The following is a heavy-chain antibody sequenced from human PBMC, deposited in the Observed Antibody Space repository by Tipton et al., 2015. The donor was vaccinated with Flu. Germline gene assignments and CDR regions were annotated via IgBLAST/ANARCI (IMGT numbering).Heavy chain of an antibody. J-gene: IGHJ6*02. CDR1: GFTFSSYA. CDR2: ISYDGSNK. Sequence: SLRLSCAASGFTFSSYAMHWVRQAPGKGLEWVAVISYDGSNKYYADSVKGRFTISRDNSKNTLYLQMNSLRAEDTAVYYCARDRVRITMVRGIKDLDGMDVWGQGTTVTVSS. V-gene: IGHV3-30-3*01. CDR3: ARDRVRITMVRGIKDLDGMDV. D-gene: IGHD3-10*01.